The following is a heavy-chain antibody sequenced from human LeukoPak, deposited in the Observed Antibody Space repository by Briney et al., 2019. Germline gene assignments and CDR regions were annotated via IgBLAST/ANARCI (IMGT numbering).Heavy chain of an antibody. Sequence: QAGGSLRHSCAASGFTFSSYAMSWVRQAPGKGLEWVSAISGSGGSTYYADSVKGRFTISRDNSKNTLYLQMNSLRAEDTAVYYCAKSKLVGDTPFDQWGQGPLVTVSS. J-gene: IGHJ4*02. CDR1: GFTFSSYA. V-gene: IGHV3-23*01. D-gene: IGHD1-26*01. CDR3: AKSKLVGDTPFDQ. CDR2: ISGSGGST.